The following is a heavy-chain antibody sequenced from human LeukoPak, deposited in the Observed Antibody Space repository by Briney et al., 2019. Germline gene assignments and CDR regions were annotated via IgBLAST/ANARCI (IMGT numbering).Heavy chain of an antibody. D-gene: IGHD6-19*01. Sequence: GGSLRLSCAASGFTFSSFAMSWVRQAPGKGLGWVSGITGGGGATYYADSVKGRFTISRDNSRSTLYLQMNSLRVEDTAVYYCAKQVEASVAGTGVAFNIWGQGTMVTVSS. CDR1: GFTFSSFA. CDR2: ITGGGGAT. J-gene: IGHJ3*02. CDR3: AKQVEASVAGTGVAFNI. V-gene: IGHV3-23*01.